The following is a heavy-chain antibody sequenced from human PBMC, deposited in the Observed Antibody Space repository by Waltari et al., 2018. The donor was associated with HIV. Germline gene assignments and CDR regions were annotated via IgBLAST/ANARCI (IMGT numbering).Heavy chain of an antibody. V-gene: IGHV1-18*01. Sequence: QVQLIQSGAEVKKPGASVKVSCKASGYRFSSYGITWVRQAPGQGLEWLGSVTDYNGNPYHAQSLQGRVSMTTDTYTNTAYMTLRSRRSDDTAIYFCARSGYFDSSGSRNYHYYGMDVWGQGTTVTVSS. CDR2: VTDYNGNP. CDR1: GYRFSSYG. D-gene: IGHD3-22*01. J-gene: IGHJ6*02. CDR3: ARSGYFDSSGSRNYHYYGMDV.